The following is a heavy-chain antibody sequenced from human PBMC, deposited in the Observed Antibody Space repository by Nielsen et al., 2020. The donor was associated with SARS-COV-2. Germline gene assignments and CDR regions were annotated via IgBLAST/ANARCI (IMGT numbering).Heavy chain of an antibody. D-gene: IGHD4-23*01. J-gene: IGHJ6*02. CDR1: GFTFDDYA. CDR2: ISWNSGSI. Sequence: SLKISCAASGFTFDDYAMHWVRQAPGKGLEWVSGISWNSGSIGYADSVKGRFTISRDNAKNSLYLQMNSLRTEDTALYYCAKGYGGHYYYYYGMDVWGQGTTVTVSS. V-gene: IGHV3-9*01. CDR3: AKGYGGHYYYYYGMDV.